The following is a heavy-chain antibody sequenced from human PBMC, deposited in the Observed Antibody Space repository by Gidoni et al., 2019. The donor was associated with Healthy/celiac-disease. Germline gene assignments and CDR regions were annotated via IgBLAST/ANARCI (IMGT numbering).Heavy chain of an antibody. CDR2: IYTSGST. Sequence: QVQLQESGPGLVKPSQTLSLTSTVSGGSISSGSYYWSWIRQPAGKGLEWIGRIYTSGSTNYNPSLKSRVTMSVDTSKNQFSRKLSSVTAADTAVYYCARGVGDWGQGTLVTVSS. V-gene: IGHV4-61*02. CDR3: ARGVGD. J-gene: IGHJ4*02. D-gene: IGHD3-16*01. CDR1: GGSISSGSYY.